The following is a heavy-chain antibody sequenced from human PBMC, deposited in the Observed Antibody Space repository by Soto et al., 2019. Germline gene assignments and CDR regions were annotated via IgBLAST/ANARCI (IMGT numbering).Heavy chain of an antibody. CDR2: TNTYNGNT. Sequence: QVQLVQSGPEVKKPGASVKVSCKTSGYTFTNYGISWVRQAPGQGLEWMGWTNTYNGNTKYAQDLQGRVTMTAETSTNTAYLDLRSLRSDDTAVFFCARGMTPDYFDFWGQGTLVTVSS. CDR1: GYTFTNYG. V-gene: IGHV1-18*04. CDR3: ARGMTPDYFDF. J-gene: IGHJ4*02.